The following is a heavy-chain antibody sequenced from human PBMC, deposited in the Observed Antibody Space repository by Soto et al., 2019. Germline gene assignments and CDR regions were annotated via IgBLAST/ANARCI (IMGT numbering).Heavy chain of an antibody. CDR1: GGTFSSYA. J-gene: IGHJ4*02. D-gene: IGHD6-13*01. V-gene: IGHV1-69*01. Sequence: QVQLVQSGAEVKKPGSSVKVSCKASGGTFSSYAISWVRQAPGQGLEWMGGIIPIFGTANYAQKFQGRVTITADESTSTADMELSSLRSEDTAVYYCARVNSGPAAGLFDYWGQGTLVTVSS. CDR3: ARVNSGPAAGLFDY. CDR2: IIPIFGTA.